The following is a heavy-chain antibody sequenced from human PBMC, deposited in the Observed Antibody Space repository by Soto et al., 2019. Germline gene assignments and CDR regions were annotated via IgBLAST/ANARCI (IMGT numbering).Heavy chain of an antibody. CDR1: GFTFSSYA. J-gene: IGHJ4*02. V-gene: IGHV3-23*01. CDR2: ISGSGGST. CDR3: AKDPRRITIFGVVISPTRFFDY. Sequence: PGGSLRLSCAASGFTFSSYAMSWVRQAPGKGLEWVSAISGSGGSTYYADSVKGRFTISRDNSKNTLYLQMNSLRAEDTAVYYCAKDPRRITIFGVVISPTRFFDYWGQGTLVTVSS. D-gene: IGHD3-3*01.